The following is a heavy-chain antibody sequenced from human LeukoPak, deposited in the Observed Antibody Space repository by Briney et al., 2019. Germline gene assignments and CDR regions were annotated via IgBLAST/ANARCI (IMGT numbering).Heavy chain of an antibody. J-gene: IGHJ4*02. CDR2: INPNSGGT. D-gene: IGHD6-19*01. Sequence: ASVKVSCKASGYTFTGYYMHWVRQAPGQGLEWMGWINPNSGGTNYAQKFQGRVTMTRDTSISTAYMELSRLRSDDTAVYYCARVSTVRQWLVPNSDYWGQGTLVTVSS. CDR3: ARVSTVRQWLVPNSDY. CDR1: GYTFTGYY. V-gene: IGHV1-2*02.